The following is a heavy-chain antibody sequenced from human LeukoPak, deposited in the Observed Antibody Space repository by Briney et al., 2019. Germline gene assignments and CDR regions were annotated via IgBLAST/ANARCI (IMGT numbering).Heavy chain of an antibody. CDR1: GFXFSNYW. CDR2: IKQDGGEK. V-gene: IGHV3-7*05. D-gene: IGHD5-24*01. Sequence: PGGSLRLSCAASGFXFSNYWIIWVRQAPGKGLEWVGNIKQDGGEKRYADSVRGRFSISRDNAQTSLYLQMNSLRAEDTAVYYCARASDPWLQLTWGQGTLVTVSS. J-gene: IGHJ5*02. CDR3: ARASDPWLQLT.